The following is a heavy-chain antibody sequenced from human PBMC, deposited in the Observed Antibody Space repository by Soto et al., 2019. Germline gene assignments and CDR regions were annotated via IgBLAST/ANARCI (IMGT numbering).Heavy chain of an antibody. CDR2: IIPIFGTA. CDR1: GGTSSSYA. CDR3: ARRGSYFGYFDY. V-gene: IGHV1-69*06. Sequence: QVQLVQSGAEVKKPGSSVKVSCKASGGTSSSYAISWVRQAPGQGLEWMGGIIPIFGTANYAQKFQGRVTITADKSTSTAYMGLSSLRSEDTAVYYCARRGSYFGYFDYWGQGTLVTVSS. D-gene: IGHD1-26*01. J-gene: IGHJ4*02.